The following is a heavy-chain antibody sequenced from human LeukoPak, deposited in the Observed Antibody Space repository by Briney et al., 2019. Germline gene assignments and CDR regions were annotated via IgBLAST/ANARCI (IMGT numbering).Heavy chain of an antibody. CDR2: IYYSGST. CDR3: AREPTAMVRVVRVQH. D-gene: IGHD5-18*01. Sequence: SETLSLTFTVSGGSISSSSYYWGWIRQPPGKGLEWIGSIYYSGSTYYNPSLKSRVTISVDTSKNQFSLKLSSVTAADTAVYYCAREPTAMVRVVRVQHWGQGTLVTVSS. V-gene: IGHV4-39*07. J-gene: IGHJ1*01. CDR1: GGSISSSSYY.